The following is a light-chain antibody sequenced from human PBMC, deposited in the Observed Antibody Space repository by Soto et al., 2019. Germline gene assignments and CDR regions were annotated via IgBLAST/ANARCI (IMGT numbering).Light chain of an antibody. Sequence: DFQMSQSPSTLSESVGDRVTITGRASQNIRSRLAWFQQKPGKAPKLLIYDASSLESGVPQRFSGSGSGTESTLTIRSLKTDDFSTDYCQQYHSYWTFGQGTKVDIK. CDR3: QQYHSYWT. V-gene: IGKV1-5*01. J-gene: IGKJ1*01. CDR1: QNIRSR. CDR2: DAS.